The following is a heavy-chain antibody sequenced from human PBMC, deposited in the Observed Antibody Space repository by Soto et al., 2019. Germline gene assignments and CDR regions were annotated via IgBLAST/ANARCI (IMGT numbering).Heavy chain of an antibody. V-gene: IGHV3-21*01. CDR3: AREGSYGSLDY. Sequence: EVQLVESGGGLVKPGGSLRLSCADSGLTFRSYDMNWVRQAPGKGLEWVSSISRTGDSTYYADSVKGRFTISRDNAENSLYLQMNTLRAEDTAVYYCAREGSYGSLDYWGQGTLVTVSS. D-gene: IGHD1-26*01. CDR1: GLTFRSYD. CDR2: ISRTGDST. J-gene: IGHJ4*02.